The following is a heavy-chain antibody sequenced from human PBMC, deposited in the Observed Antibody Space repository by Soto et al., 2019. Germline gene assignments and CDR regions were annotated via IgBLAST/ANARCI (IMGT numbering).Heavy chain of an antibody. CDR2: IYYTGST. Sequence: SETLSLTCTVSGGSISSGGYYWSWIRQHPEKGLEWIGYIYYTGSTYYNPSLKSRVTMSVDTSKNQFSLKLSSVTAADTAVYYCATVGGNWNYVDHWGQGTLVTVSS. D-gene: IGHD1-20*01. J-gene: IGHJ4*02. CDR3: ATVGGNWNYVDH. V-gene: IGHV4-31*03. CDR1: GGSISSGGYY.